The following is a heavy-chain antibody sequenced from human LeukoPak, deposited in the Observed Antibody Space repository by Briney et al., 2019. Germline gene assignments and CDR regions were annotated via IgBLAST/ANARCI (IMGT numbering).Heavy chain of an antibody. D-gene: IGHD2-2*01. Sequence: ASVKVSCKASGYTFTDYYIHWVRQAPGQGLEWMGMINPSGGSTSNARKFQGRVTMTRDTSTSTVYMDLNSLRSEDTAVYFCARSIRGCSSSPCYEDYWGQGTLVTVSS. CDR1: GYTFTDYY. V-gene: IGHV1-46*01. CDR2: INPSGGST. J-gene: IGHJ4*02. CDR3: ARSIRGCSSSPCYEDY.